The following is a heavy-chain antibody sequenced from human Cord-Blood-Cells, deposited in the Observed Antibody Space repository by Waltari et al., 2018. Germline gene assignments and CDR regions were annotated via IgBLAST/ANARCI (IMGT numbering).Heavy chain of an antibody. CDR1: GFTFSSYG. Sequence: QVQLVESGGGVVQLGGSLRLSCAASGFTFSSYGMHWVRQAPGKGMELVAFIRYDGSNKYYADSVKGRFTISRDNSKNTLYLQMNSLRAEDTAVYYCAKDGGDSNYYYYYGMDVWGQGTTVTVSS. D-gene: IGHD4-4*01. J-gene: IGHJ6*02. V-gene: IGHV3-30*02. CDR3: AKDGGDSNYYYYYGMDV. CDR2: IRYDGSNK.